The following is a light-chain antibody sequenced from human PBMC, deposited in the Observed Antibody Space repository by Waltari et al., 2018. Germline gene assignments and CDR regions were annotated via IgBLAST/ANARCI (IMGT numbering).Light chain of an antibody. CDR3: QQYGTSPWT. Sequence: EIVLTQSPGTLSLSPGEGATLSCRASQSLTSTFLAWYQQRPGQGPRLLIYGASRRATGIPDRFSGSGSGTHFTLTISRLEPEDFAVYYCQQYGTSPWTFGQGTKVEIK. CDR1: QSLTSTF. CDR2: GAS. V-gene: IGKV3-20*01. J-gene: IGKJ1*01.